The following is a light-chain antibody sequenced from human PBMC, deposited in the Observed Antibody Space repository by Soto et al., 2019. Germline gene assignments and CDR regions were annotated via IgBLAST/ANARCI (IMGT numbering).Light chain of an antibody. CDR3: QQYNSYFRT. J-gene: IGKJ1*01. V-gene: IGKV1-5*01. CDR1: QSVIGW. Sequence: IHMTHSPSTLSASLLYTVTVTLLSSQSVIGWLSSYQQKPGEAPKLLIYDASALPRGVPSRFSGSGSGTKFTLTTASLQPDDFATYCCQQYNSYFRTFGQGTKVDIK. CDR2: DAS.